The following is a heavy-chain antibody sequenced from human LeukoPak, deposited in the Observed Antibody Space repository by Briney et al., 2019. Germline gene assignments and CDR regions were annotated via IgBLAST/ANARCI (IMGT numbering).Heavy chain of an antibody. CDR3: ARYSGSHYAFDL. D-gene: IGHD1-26*01. CDR2: IYYSGDT. CDR1: GGAISSTNYY. J-gene: IGHJ3*01. Sequence: SETLSLTCIVSGGAISSTNYYWGWIRQAPGKGLEWIGNIYYSGDTFYISSLKSRVTISVDTSENQFSLKMSSVTAADTAVYYCARYSGSHYAFDLWGQGTMVTVS. V-gene: IGHV4-39*01.